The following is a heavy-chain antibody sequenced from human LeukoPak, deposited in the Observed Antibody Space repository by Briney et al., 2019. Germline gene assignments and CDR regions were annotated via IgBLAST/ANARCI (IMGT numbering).Heavy chain of an antibody. CDR2: IYHSGST. D-gene: IGHD6-19*01. CDR1: GGSISSSNW. Sequence: SETLSLTCAVSGGSISSSNWWSWVRQPPGKGLEWIGEIYHSGSTNYNPSLKSRVTISVDKSKNQFSLKLSSVTAADTAVYYCASSLRYSSGWYYYGMDVWGQGTTVTVSS. CDR3: ASSLRYSSGWYYYGMDV. J-gene: IGHJ6*02. V-gene: IGHV4-4*02.